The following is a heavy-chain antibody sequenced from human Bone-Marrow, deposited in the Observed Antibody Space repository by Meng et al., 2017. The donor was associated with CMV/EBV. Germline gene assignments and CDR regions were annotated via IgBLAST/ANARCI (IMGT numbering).Heavy chain of an antibody. Sequence: GSLRLSCTVSGGSISSYYWSWIRQPPGKGLEWIGYIYYSGSTNYNPSLKSRVTISVDTSKNQFSLKLSSVTAADTAVYYCARGTYCGGDCGPHDYYFDYWGQGTLVIVSS. CDR1: GGSISSYY. J-gene: IGHJ4*02. D-gene: IGHD2-21*01. CDR3: ARGTYCGGDCGPHDYYFDY. CDR2: IYYSGST. V-gene: IGHV4-59*01.